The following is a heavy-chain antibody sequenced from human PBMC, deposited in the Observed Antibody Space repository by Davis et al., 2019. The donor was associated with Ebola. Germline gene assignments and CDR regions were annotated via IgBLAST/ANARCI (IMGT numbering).Heavy chain of an antibody. CDR3: ASAGMTTYTLGLKYYYYYGMDV. CDR2: INPSGGST. CDR1: GGTFSSYA. D-gene: IGHD4-17*01. V-gene: IGHV1-46*01. Sequence: AASVKVSCKASGGTFSSYAISWVRQAPGQGLEWMGIINPSGGSTSYAQKFQGRVTMTRDTSTSTVYMELSSLRSEDTAVYYCASAGMTTYTLGLKYYYYYGMDVWGQGTTVTVS. J-gene: IGHJ6*02.